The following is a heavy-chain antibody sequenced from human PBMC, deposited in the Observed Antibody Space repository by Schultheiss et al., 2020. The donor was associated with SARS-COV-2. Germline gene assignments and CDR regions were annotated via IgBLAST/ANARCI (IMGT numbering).Heavy chain of an antibody. D-gene: IGHD5-18*01. CDR1: GFTFSSYA. Sequence: GESLKISCSASGFTFSSYAMSWVRQAPGKGLEWVSVIYSGGSTYYADSVKGRFTISRDNSKNTLYLQMNSLRAEDTAVYYCARVRGYSIYFDYWGQGTLVTVSS. V-gene: IGHV3-66*01. CDR2: IYSGGST. CDR3: ARVRGYSIYFDY. J-gene: IGHJ4*02.